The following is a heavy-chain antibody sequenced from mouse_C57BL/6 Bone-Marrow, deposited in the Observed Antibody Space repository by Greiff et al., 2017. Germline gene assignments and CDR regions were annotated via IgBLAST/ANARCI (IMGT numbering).Heavy chain of an antibody. CDR3: ARLPLLGLDY. CDR2: IYPGDGDT. V-gene: IGHV1-82*01. Sequence: QVQLQQSGPELVKPGASVKISCKASGYAFSSSWMNWVKQRPGKGLEWIGRIYPGDGDTNYNGKFKGKATLTADKSSSTAYMQLSSLTSEDSAVYFCARLPLLGLDYWGQGTTLTVSS. D-gene: IGHD1-2*01. CDR1: GYAFSSSW. J-gene: IGHJ2*01.